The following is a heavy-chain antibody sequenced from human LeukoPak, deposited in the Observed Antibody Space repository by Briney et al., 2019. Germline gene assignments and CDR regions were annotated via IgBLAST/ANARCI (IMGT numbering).Heavy chain of an antibody. Sequence: GRSLRLSCAASGFTFSSYAMHWVRRAPGKGLEWVAVISYDGSNKYYADSVKGRFTISRDNSKNTLYLQMNSLRAEDTAVYYCARGVVATINYFEYWGQGTLVTVSS. D-gene: IGHD5-12*01. CDR1: GFTFSSYA. CDR2: ISYDGSNK. J-gene: IGHJ4*02. CDR3: ARGVVATINYFEY. V-gene: IGHV3-30*01.